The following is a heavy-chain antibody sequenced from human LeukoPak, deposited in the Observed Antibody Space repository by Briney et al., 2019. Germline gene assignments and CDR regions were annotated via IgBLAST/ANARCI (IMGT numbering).Heavy chain of an antibody. CDR2: IYSSGST. Sequence: SGTLSLTCAVSGDSISSDIWWNWIRQPPGKGLEWIGSIYSSGSTYYNSSLKSRVTISVDTSKNQFSLKLTSVTAADTAVYYCARHYGPWGQGTLVTVSS. CDR3: ARHYGP. CDR1: GDSISSDIW. J-gene: IGHJ5*02. V-gene: IGHV4-39*01. D-gene: IGHD4-17*01.